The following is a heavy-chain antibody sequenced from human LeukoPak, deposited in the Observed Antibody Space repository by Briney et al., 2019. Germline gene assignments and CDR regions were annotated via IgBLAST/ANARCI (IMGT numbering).Heavy chain of an antibody. D-gene: IGHD6-19*01. Sequence: GRSLRLSCAASGFTFSNYDMHWVRQAPGKGLEWVAVISYDGSNKYYADSVKGRFTISRDNSKNTLYLQMNSLRAEDTAVYYCAKDPFTTAENLQWLGRTYYFDYWGQGTLVTVSS. CDR2: ISYDGSNK. V-gene: IGHV3-30*18. CDR1: GFTFSNYD. CDR3: AKDPFTTAENLQWLGRTYYFDY. J-gene: IGHJ4*02.